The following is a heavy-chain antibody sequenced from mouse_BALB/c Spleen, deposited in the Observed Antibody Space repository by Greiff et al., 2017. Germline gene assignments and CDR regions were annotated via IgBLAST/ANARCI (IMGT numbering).Heavy chain of an antibody. D-gene: IGHD1-1*01. V-gene: IGHV5-6-3*01. CDR2: INSNGGST. CDR1: GFTFSSYG. J-gene: IGHJ4*01. CDR3: ARDLNSYDAMDY. Sequence: DVHLVESGGGLVQPGGSLKLSCAASGFTFSSYGMSWVRQTPDKRLELVATINSNGGSTYYPDSVKGRFTISRDNAKNTLYLQMSSLKSEDTAMYYCARDLNSYDAMDYWGQGTSVTVSS.